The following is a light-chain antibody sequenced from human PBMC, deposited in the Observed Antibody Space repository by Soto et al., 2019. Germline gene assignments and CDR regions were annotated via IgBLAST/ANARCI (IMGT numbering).Light chain of an antibody. CDR1: NSNIASNT. V-gene: IGLV1-44*01. Sequence: QSVLAQPPSASETPGQTVSISCSGSNSNIASNTVNWYQHLPGTAPKLLIYYNNQRPSGVPDRFSGSKSGTSASLAISGLQSEDESDYYCAAWDDTLKRYVFGTGTKV. CDR2: YNN. J-gene: IGLJ1*01. CDR3: AAWDDTLKRYV.